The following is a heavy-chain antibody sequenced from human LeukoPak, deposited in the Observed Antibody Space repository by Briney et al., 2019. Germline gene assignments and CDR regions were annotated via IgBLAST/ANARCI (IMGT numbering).Heavy chain of an antibody. D-gene: IGHD3-22*01. V-gene: IGHV3-74*01. CDR2: INGDGSTT. J-gene: IGHJ1*01. Sequence: GGSLRLSCAASGFTFSSYAMHWVRQAPGKGLVWVSRINGDGSTTSYADSVKGGFTIPRDNAKNTLYLQMNSLRAEDTAVYYCATGNYYDSRGYYTFGHWGQGTLVTVSS. CDR3: ATGNYYDSRGYYTFGH. CDR1: GFTFSSYA.